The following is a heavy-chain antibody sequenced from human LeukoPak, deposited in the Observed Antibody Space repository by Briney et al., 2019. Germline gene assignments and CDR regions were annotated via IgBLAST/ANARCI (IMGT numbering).Heavy chain of an antibody. D-gene: IGHD3-10*01. CDR2: ISSDGNDK. V-gene: IGHV3-30*03. CDR3: ARDLTDFGSGIFYDH. CDR1: RLTFSTFG. J-gene: IGHJ4*02. Sequence: GGSLRLSCAASRLTFSTFGMHWVRQAPGKGLEWVAVISSDGNDKYYADSVRGRFTISRDNAKKTLFLQMNSLRAEDTAVYYCARDLTDFGSGIFYDHWGQGALVTVS.